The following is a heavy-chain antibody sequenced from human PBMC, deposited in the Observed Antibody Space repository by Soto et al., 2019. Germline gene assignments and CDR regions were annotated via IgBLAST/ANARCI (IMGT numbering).Heavy chain of an antibody. D-gene: IGHD2-15*01. CDR3: SRQVVGSEYYGMDV. V-gene: IGHV3-49*04. J-gene: IGHJ6*02. Sequence: GSLILSCSGSGFIFDNNSLIWVRQAPGKGLEWVGFIRSKGYGRTTEYAASVDGRFTISRDDSKSIAYLQMNNVKTEDTAVYRCSRQVVGSEYYGMDVWGQGTTVTV. CDR1: GFIFDNNS. CDR2: IRSKGYGRTT.